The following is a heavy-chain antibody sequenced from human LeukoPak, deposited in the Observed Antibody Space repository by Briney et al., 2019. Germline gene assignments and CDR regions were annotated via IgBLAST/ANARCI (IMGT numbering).Heavy chain of an antibody. CDR1: GYTFTGYY. CDR2: INPNSGVT. Sequence: ASVKVSCKASGYTFTGYYMHWVRPAPGQGLEWMGWINPNSGVTKYAQKFQGRVTVTRDTYINTAYMELSGLRSDDRGVYYWTSGSPSREVVFTTGDFGYWGQGTLVTVSS. D-gene: IGHD3-22*01. V-gene: IGHV1-2*02. J-gene: IGHJ4*02. CDR3: TSGSPSREVVFTTGDFGY.